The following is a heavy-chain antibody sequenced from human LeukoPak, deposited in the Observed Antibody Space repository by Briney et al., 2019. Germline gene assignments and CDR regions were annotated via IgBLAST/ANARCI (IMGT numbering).Heavy chain of an antibody. V-gene: IGHV3-48*03. Sequence: PGGSLRLSCAASGFTFSTYEMNWVRQAPGKGLEWVSYISSSGSTIYYADSVKGRFTISRDNAKNSLYLQMNSQRAEDTAVYYCARDRINWNDGFDPWGQGTLVTVSS. D-gene: IGHD1-20*01. CDR2: ISSSGSTI. J-gene: IGHJ5*02. CDR1: GFTFSTYE. CDR3: ARDRINWNDGFDP.